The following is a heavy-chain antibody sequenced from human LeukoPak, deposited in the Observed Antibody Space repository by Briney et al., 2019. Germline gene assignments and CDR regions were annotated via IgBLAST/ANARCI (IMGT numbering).Heavy chain of an antibody. V-gene: IGHV3-48*02. D-gene: IGHD4-23*01. Sequence: GGSLRLSCAASGFTFSSYSMNWVGQAPGRGLEGVSYISSSTNTIYYTDSVKGRFTISSDTAKNSLFLQMNNLSDEDTAVYYCARGGYGANDDAFDIWGQGTMVTVSS. CDR1: GFTFSSYS. CDR2: ISSSTNTI. CDR3: ARGGYGANDDAFDI. J-gene: IGHJ3*02.